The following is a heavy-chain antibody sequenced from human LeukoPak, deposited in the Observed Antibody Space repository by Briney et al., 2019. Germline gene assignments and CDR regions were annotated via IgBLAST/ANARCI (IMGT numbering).Heavy chain of an antibody. J-gene: IGHJ6*02. V-gene: IGHV3-11*01. Sequence: PGGSRRLSCAASGFTFSDYYMSWIRQAPGKGLEWVSYISSSGSTIYYADSVKGRFTISRDNAKNSLYLQMNSLRAEDTAVYYCARDSDGGLNYYYGMDVWGQGTTVTVSS. CDR2: ISSSGSTI. D-gene: IGHD3-3*01. CDR3: ARDSDGGLNYYYGMDV. CDR1: GFTFSDYY.